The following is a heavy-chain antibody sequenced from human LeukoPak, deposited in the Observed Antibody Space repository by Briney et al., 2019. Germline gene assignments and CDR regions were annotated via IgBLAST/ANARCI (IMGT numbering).Heavy chain of an antibody. V-gene: IGHV4-4*09. Sequence: SETLSLTCTVSGGSVSSYYWSWIRQPPGKGLEWIGYIYSSENTKYNSSLESRVTMSVDTSKNQFFLKLSSVTAADTAVYYCARFHSGPSGWYVLWYFDLWGRGTLDTVSS. J-gene: IGHJ2*01. CDR2: IYSSENT. CDR1: GGSVSSYY. D-gene: IGHD6-19*01. CDR3: ARFHSGPSGWYVLWYFDL.